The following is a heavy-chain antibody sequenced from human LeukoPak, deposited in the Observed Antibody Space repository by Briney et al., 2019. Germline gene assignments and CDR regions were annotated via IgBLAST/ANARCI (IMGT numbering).Heavy chain of an antibody. CDR3: ATDFRTPGMGY. Sequence: ASVKVSCKVSGYTLTELSMHWVRQAPGKGLEWMGGFDQDGETIYAQKFQGRVTMTEDTSTDTAYMELSSLRSEDTAVYYCATDFRTPGMGYWGQGTLVTVSS. V-gene: IGHV1-24*01. D-gene: IGHD1-14*01. CDR2: FDQDGET. J-gene: IGHJ4*02. CDR1: GYTLTELS.